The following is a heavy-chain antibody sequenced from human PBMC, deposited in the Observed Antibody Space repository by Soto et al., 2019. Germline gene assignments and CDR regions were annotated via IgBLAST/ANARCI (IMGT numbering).Heavy chain of an antibody. V-gene: IGHV5-51*01. Sequence: GESLKISCKGSGYKVANYWIGRVRQMPGKGLEWMGMIFPGDTDTKNSPSLQGQITMSVDKSDSSAYLQWRSLKASDTAMYYCAAGYTTGPDAFDIWGQGTMVTVSS. CDR2: IFPGDTDT. CDR3: AAGYTTGPDAFDI. J-gene: IGHJ3*02. D-gene: IGHD6-13*01. CDR1: GYKVANYW.